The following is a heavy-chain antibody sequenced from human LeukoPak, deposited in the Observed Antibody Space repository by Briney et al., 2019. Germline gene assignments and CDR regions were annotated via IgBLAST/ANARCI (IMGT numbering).Heavy chain of an antibody. Sequence: KPSETLSLTCAVSGYSISSGYYWGWIRQPPGKGLEWIGSIYHSGSTYYNPSLKSRVTISVDTSKNQFSLKLSSVTAADTAVYYSARGMDVWGKGTTVTVSS. CDR3: ARGMDV. CDR2: IYHSGST. CDR1: GYSISSGYY. V-gene: IGHV4-38-2*01. J-gene: IGHJ6*04.